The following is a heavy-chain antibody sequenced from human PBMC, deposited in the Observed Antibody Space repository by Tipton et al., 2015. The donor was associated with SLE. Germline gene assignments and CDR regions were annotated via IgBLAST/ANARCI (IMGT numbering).Heavy chain of an antibody. CDR1: GFTFSSYA. CDR2: IYSGGST. Sequence: SLRLSCAASGFTFSSYAMSWVRQAPGKGLEWVSVIYSGGSTYYADSVKGRFTISRDNSKNSLYLQMNSLRAEDTALYYCARGIAVAAGYFDYWGQGTLVTVSS. CDR3: ARGIAVAAGYFDY. J-gene: IGHJ4*02. V-gene: IGHV3-23*03. D-gene: IGHD6-19*01.